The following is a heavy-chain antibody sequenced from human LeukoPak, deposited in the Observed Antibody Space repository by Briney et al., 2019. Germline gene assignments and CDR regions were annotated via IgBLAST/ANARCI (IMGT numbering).Heavy chain of an antibody. Sequence: GGSLRLSCAASGFTFSTYSMNWVRQAPGKGLEWVSYISSRNSIIYYADSVKGRFTISRDDAKNSLYLQMNSLRAEDTAVYYCAREEGTKSTVTTFGYFDYWGQGTLVTVSS. CDR3: AREEGTKSTVTTFGYFDY. CDR2: ISSRNSII. J-gene: IGHJ4*02. D-gene: IGHD4-17*01. CDR1: GFTFSTYS. V-gene: IGHV3-48*04.